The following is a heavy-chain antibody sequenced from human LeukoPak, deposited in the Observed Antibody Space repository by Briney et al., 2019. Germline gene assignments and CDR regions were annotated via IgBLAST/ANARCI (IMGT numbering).Heavy chain of an antibody. V-gene: IGHV1-2*02. CDR3: ARGPLVVVAATPRIKAFY. D-gene: IGHD2-15*01. Sequence: GASVKVSCKASGGTFSSYAISWVRQAPGQGLEWMGWINPNSGGTNYAQKFQGRVTMTRDTSISTAYMELSRLRSDDTAVYYCARGPLVVVAATPRIKAFYWGQGTLVTVSS. J-gene: IGHJ4*02. CDR1: GGTFSSYA. CDR2: INPNSGGT.